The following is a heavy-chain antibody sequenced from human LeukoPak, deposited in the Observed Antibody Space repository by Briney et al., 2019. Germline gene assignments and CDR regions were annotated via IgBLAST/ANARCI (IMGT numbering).Heavy chain of an antibody. V-gene: IGHV3-48*01. J-gene: IGHJ4*02. Sequence: GGSLRLSCAASGFTFSSQSMNWVRQAPGKGLEWVSYISISSSTIYYADTVKGRFTISRDNAKNSLYLQMNSLRAEDTAVYYCATGSSTTCYDYWGQGTLVTVSS. D-gene: IGHD2-2*01. CDR3: ATGSSTTCYDY. CDR1: GFTFSSQS. CDR2: ISISSSTI.